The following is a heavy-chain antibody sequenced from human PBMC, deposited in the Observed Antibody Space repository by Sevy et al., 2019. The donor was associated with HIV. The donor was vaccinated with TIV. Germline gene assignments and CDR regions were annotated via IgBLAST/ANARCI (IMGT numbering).Heavy chain of an antibody. V-gene: IGHV4-59*01. Sequence: SETLSLTCTVSGGSISSYYWSWIRQPPGKGLEWIGYIYYSGSTNYNPSLKSRVTISVDTSKNQFSLKLSSVTAADTAVYYCARNSYSSSFSRGYYYYYMDVWGKGTTVTVSS. J-gene: IGHJ6*03. CDR3: ARNSYSSSFSRGYYYYYMDV. D-gene: IGHD6-6*01. CDR2: IYYSGST. CDR1: GGSISSYY.